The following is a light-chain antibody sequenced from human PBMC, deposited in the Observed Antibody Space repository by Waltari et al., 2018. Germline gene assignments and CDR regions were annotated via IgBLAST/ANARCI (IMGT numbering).Light chain of an antibody. V-gene: IGLV2-14*03. Sequence: QSALTQPASVSGSPGQSITISCTGTSRDVGGYHYVSWYQQHPGKAPKLMIYDVSNRPSGVSNRFSGSKSGNTASLTISGLQAEDEADYYCSSYISSSTLELFGGGTSLTVL. CDR3: SSYISSSTLEL. CDR2: DVS. CDR1: SRDVGGYHY. J-gene: IGLJ2*01.